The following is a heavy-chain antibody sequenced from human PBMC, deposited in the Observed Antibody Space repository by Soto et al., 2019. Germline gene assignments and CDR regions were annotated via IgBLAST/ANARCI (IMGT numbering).Heavy chain of an antibody. CDR3: ASRITGTRNYCYGMDV. CDR1: GGTFSSYA. D-gene: IGHD1-20*01. Sequence: QVQLVQSGAEVKKPGSSVKVSCKASGGTFSSYAINWVRQAPGQGLEWMGGIIPIFGTADYAQKFQGRVTITADEPTSTADMELSSLTAEDAAVYYAASRITGTRNYCYGMDVWGQGTTVTVSS. CDR2: IIPIFGTA. V-gene: IGHV1-69*12. J-gene: IGHJ6*02.